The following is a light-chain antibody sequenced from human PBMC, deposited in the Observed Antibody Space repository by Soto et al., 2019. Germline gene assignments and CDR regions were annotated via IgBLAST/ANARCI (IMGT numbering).Light chain of an antibody. CDR2: DTY. CDR3: GARDGRLGGV. CDR1: TSNIGKNY. Sequence: QAVVTQPPSVSAAPGQKVTISCTGNTSNIGKNYVSWYQQFPGTAPKLLIYDTYERPSGIPDRFSASKSGTSATLVITGLQTGDEADYYCGARDGRLGGVFGGGTKLTVL. J-gene: IGLJ3*02. V-gene: IGLV1-51*01.